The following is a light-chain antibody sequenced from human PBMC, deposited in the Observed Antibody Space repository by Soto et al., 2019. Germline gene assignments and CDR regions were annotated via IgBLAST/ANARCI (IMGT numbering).Light chain of an antibody. CDR1: QSLVHIDGNTY. Sequence: DIVLTQTRLSSPVTLGQPASISCRSSQSLVHIDGNTYFYWLQQRPGQPPSLLIYKISNRFPGVPDRFSGSGAGKDFTLKISRVEAEDVGVYYCMQATQSYTFGQGTRLEIK. J-gene: IGKJ2*01. CDR3: MQATQSYT. CDR2: KIS. V-gene: IGKV2-24*01.